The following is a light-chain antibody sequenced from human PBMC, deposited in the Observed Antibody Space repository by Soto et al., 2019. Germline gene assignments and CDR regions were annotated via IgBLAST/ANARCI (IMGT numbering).Light chain of an antibody. CDR1: QSVSSNY. Sequence: EIVLTQSPGTLSLSPGERATLSCRANQSVSSNYLAWYQQKPGQAPRLLIYGASSRATGIPDRFSGSGSGTDFTLTINRLEPEDFAVYYCQQYGSSLPWTFGQGTKVDIK. CDR3: QQYGSSLPWT. J-gene: IGKJ1*01. V-gene: IGKV3-20*01. CDR2: GAS.